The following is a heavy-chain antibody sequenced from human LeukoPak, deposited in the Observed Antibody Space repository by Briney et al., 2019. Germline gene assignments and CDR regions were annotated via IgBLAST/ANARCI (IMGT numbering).Heavy chain of an antibody. CDR1: GGSISSYY. CDR2: IYYSGST. CDR3: ARASIADDAFDI. V-gene: IGHV4-59*01. Sequence: SETLSLTCTVSGGSISSYYWSWIRQPPGKGLEWIGYIYYSGSTNYSPSLKSRVTISVDTSKNQFSLKLSSVTAADTAVYYCARASIADDAFDIWGQGTMVTVSS. D-gene: IGHD6-6*01. J-gene: IGHJ3*02.